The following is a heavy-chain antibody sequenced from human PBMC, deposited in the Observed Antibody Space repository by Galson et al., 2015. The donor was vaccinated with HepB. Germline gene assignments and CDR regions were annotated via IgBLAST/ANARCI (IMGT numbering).Heavy chain of an antibody. CDR3: ARDSFYDNTGYPVPRNFGVDV. D-gene: IGHD3-22*01. CDR1: GDSVSSSTAA. J-gene: IGHJ6*02. Sequence: AISGDSVSSSTAAWNWIRQSPSRGLEWLGRTYYRSKWYNDYAVSVKSRITINPDTSKNQFSLQLSSVTPDDTAVYYCARDSFYDNTGYPVPRNFGVDVWGQGTTFT. CDR2: TYYRSKWYN. V-gene: IGHV6-1*01.